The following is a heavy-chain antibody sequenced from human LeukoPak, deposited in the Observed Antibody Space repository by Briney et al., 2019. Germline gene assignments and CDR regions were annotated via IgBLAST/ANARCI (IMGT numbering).Heavy chain of an antibody. Sequence: GASVKVSCTASGDIFNSYSVSWVRQAPGQGLEWMGGIIPMFGSTNYAQKFEGRVTITTDQSTTTVYMELTSLTSEDTAVYYCARVGRSRGALPNFYYYMDVWGKGTTVTVSS. CDR2: IIPMFGST. CDR3: ARVGRSRGALPNFYYYMDV. CDR1: GDIFNSYS. V-gene: IGHV1-69*05. J-gene: IGHJ6*03. D-gene: IGHD1-26*01.